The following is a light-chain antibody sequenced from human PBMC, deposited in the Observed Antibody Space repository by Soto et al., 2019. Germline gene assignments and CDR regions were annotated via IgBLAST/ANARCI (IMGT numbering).Light chain of an antibody. V-gene: IGLV2-14*01. Sequence: QSALTQPASVSGSPGQSITISCTGTSSDVGAYNFVSWYKQHPGKAPKLMIYEVSNRPSGVSNRFSGSKSGNTASLTISGLQAEDEADYYCSSYTTITTLVFGGGTKVTVL. CDR2: EVS. CDR3: SSYTTITTLV. J-gene: IGLJ3*02. CDR1: SSDVGAYNF.